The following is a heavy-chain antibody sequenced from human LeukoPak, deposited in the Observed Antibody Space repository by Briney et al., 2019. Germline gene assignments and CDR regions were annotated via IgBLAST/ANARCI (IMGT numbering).Heavy chain of an antibody. V-gene: IGHV3-74*01. CDR2: MNSDGSST. D-gene: IGHD6-19*01. J-gene: IGHJ4*02. CDR3: ATGASAIYSSALVFDY. CDR1: GFTFSSHW. Sequence: QPGGSLRLSCAASGFTFSSHWMHWVRQPAGKGLEWVSQMNSDGSSTTYADSVKGRFTIPRDNAKNTLYLQMNSLRADDTAVYYCATGASAIYSSALVFDYWGQGALVTVSS.